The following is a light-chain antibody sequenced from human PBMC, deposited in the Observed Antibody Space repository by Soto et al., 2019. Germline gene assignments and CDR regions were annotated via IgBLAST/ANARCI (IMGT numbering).Light chain of an antibody. CDR3: QHYDDLVT. V-gene: IGKV1-33*01. CDR1: QDIRNH. Sequence: DIQMTQSPSSLSASAGDRVVITCQASQDIRNHLNWYQQKPGKAPKLFIYDVSNLATGVPPKFSGGGYGTDFTLTISSLQPEDIATYYCQHYDDLVTFGGGTKVEIK. CDR2: DVS. J-gene: IGKJ4*01.